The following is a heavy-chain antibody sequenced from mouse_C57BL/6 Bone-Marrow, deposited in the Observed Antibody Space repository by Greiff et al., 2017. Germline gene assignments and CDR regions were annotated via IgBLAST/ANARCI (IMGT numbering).Heavy chain of an antibody. CDR3: ARDDYDPWYFDV. Sequence: EVKVVESGGGLVKPGGSLKLSCAASGFTFSDYGMHWVRQAPEKGLEWVAYISSGSSTIYYADTVKGRFTISRDNAKNTLFLQMTSLRVEDTAMYYCARDDYDPWYFDVWGTGTTVTVSS. D-gene: IGHD2-4*01. J-gene: IGHJ1*03. CDR1: GFTFSDYG. CDR2: ISSGSSTI. V-gene: IGHV5-17*01.